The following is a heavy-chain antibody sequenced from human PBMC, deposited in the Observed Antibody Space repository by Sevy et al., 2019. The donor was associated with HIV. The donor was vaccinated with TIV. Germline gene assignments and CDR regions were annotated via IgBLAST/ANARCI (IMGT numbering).Heavy chain of an antibody. Sequence: ASVKVSCKASGGTFSSYAISWVRQAPGQGLEWMGGIIPILGIANYAQKFQGRVTITADKSTSTAYMELSSLRSEDTAVYYCARTEWELLRKGVEFRSYYFDYWGQGTLVTVSS. CDR3: ARTEWELLRKGVEFRSYYFDY. D-gene: IGHD1-26*01. V-gene: IGHV1-69*10. CDR2: IIPILGIA. CDR1: GGTFSSYA. J-gene: IGHJ4*02.